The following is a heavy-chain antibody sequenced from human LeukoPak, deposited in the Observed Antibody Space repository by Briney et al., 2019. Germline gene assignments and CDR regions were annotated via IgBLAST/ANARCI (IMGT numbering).Heavy chain of an antibody. CDR3: AKDQGTFGDSAFDY. CDR1: GFTFSSYG. CDR2: IWYDGSNK. J-gene: IGHJ4*02. D-gene: IGHD4-17*01. V-gene: IGHV3-33*06. Sequence: GGSLRLSCAASGFTFSSYGMHWVRQAPGKGLEWVAVIWYDGSNKYYADSVKGRFTISRDNSKNTLYLQMNSLRAEDTAVYYCAKDQGTFGDSAFDYRGQGTLVTASS.